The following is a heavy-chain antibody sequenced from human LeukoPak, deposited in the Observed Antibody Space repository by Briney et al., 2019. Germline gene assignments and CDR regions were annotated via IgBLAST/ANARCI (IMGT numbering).Heavy chain of an antibody. Sequence: GGSLRLSCAASGFTFSSYTMSWVRQAPGKGLEWVSAISGSGGSTYYADSVKGRFTISRDNTKNTLYLQMNSLRAEDMDVYDCEKTPKWSMIVVVYVYYWGQGTLVTVSS. CDR2: ISGSGGST. D-gene: IGHD3-22*01. J-gene: IGHJ4*02. V-gene: IGHV3-23*01. CDR3: EKTPKWSMIVVVYVYY. CDR1: GFTFSSYT.